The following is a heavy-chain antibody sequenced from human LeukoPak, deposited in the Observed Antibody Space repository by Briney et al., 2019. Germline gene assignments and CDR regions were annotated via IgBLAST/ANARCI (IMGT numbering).Heavy chain of an antibody. Sequence: GGSLRLSCAASGFTFSSYAMSWVRQPPGKGLEWVSGISGGGGSTHYADSVKGRFTISRDNSKNTLYLQMNSLRAEDTAVYYCAKVPIWFGELSQLYYFDYWGQGTLVTVSS. CDR1: GFTFSSYA. D-gene: IGHD3-10*01. CDR3: AKVPIWFGELSQLYYFDY. J-gene: IGHJ4*02. V-gene: IGHV3-23*01. CDR2: ISGGGGST.